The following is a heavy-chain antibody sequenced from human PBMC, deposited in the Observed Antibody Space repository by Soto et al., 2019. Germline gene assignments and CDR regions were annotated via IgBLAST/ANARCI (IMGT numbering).Heavy chain of an antibody. CDR2: ISYDGSNK. D-gene: IGHD6-19*01. CDR3: ARDMNALGGSGWYPGAPADVTPWVAADY. Sequence: GGSLRLSCAASGFTFSSYAMHWVRQAPGKGLEWVAVISYDGSNKYYADSVKGRFTISRDNSKNTLYLQMNSLRAEDTAVYYCARDMNALGGSGWYPGAPADVTPWVAADYWGQGTLVTVSS. J-gene: IGHJ4*02. V-gene: IGHV3-30-3*01. CDR1: GFTFSSYA.